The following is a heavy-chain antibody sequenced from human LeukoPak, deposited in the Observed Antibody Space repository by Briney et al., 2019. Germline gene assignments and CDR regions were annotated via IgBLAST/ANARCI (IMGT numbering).Heavy chain of an antibody. D-gene: IGHD2-8*01. J-gene: IGHJ4*02. CDR1: GGSISSHY. V-gene: IGHV4-59*11. Sequence: SETLSLTCTVSGGSISSHYWSWIRQPPGKGLEWIGYIYYSGSTNYNPSLKSRVTISVDTSKNQFSLKLSSVTAADTAVYYCARRMASGLDYWGQGTLVTVSS. CDR2: IYYSGST. CDR3: ARRMASGLDY.